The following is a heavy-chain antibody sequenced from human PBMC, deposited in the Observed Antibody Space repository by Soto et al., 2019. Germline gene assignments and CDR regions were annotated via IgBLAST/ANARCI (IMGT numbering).Heavy chain of an antibody. J-gene: IGHJ6*02. Sequence: SETLSLTCTVSGGSISSSSYYWGWIRQPPGKGLEWIGSIYYSGSTYYNPSLKSRVTISVDTSKNQFSLKLSSVTAADTAVYYCARLSSSWPYYYYGMDVWGQGTTVTVSS. CDR2: IYYSGST. CDR1: GGSISSSSYY. CDR3: ARLSSSWPYYYYGMDV. D-gene: IGHD6-13*01. V-gene: IGHV4-39*01.